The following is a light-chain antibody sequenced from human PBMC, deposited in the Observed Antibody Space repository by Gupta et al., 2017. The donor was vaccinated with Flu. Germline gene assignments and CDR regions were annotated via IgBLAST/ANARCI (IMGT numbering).Light chain of an antibody. CDR2: DAS. J-gene: IGKJ4*01. V-gene: IGKV1-33*01. Sequence: DIEMTQSPPSLSASVGDRVTVTCRASQDIRDHIIWYQHKPNEAPRVLISDASTLETGVPSRFSGDGFGTEFTLTISSLQVEDFASYFCQQHNNFPLTFGGGTKLEI. CDR1: QDIRDH. CDR3: QQHNNFPLT.